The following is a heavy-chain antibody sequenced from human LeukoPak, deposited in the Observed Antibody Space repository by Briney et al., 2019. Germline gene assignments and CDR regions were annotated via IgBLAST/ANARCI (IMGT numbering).Heavy chain of an antibody. CDR2: IKQDGSAI. CDR1: GFTLSSYW. J-gene: IGHJ4*02. CDR3: ARCGVGVAAAAANC. V-gene: IGHV3-7*01. D-gene: IGHD6-13*01. Sequence: GGSLRLSCAASGFTLSSYWMSWVRQAPGKGLEWVANIKQDGSAIYYVDSVKGRFTISRDNAKNSLYLQMSSLRAEDTAVYYCARCGVGVAAAAANCWGQGTLLTVSS.